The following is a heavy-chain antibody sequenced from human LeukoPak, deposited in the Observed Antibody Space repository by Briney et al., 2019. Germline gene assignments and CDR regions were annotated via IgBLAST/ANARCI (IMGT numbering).Heavy chain of an antibody. J-gene: IGHJ4*02. V-gene: IGHV3-30*02. D-gene: IGHD6-6*01. Sequence: GGSLRLSCAASGFTFSSYGMHWVRQAPGKGLEWVAFIRYDGSNKYYADSVKGRFTISRDNSKNTLYLQMNSLRAEDTAVYYCAKAGGPYSSSVVSGYFDYWGQGTLVTVSS. CDR1: GFTFSSYG. CDR2: IRYDGSNK. CDR3: AKAGGPYSSSVVSGYFDY.